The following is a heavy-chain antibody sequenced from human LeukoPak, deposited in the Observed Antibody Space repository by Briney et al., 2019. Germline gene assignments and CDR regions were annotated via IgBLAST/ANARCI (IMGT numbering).Heavy chain of an antibody. J-gene: IGHJ5*02. CDR3: ARVVDEHQLQTGWFDP. D-gene: IGHD6-13*01. V-gene: IGHV1-18*01. CDR1: GYTFTNYD. Sequence: ASVKVSCKTSGYTFTNYDITWVRQAPGQGLEWMGWISVYNGNTNYAQKLQGRVTMTTDTSTSTAYMELRSLRSDDTAVYYCARVVDEHQLQTGWFDPWGQGTLVTVSS. CDR2: ISVYNGNT.